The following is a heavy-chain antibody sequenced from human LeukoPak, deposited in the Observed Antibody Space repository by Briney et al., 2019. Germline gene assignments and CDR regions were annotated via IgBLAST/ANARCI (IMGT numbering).Heavy chain of an antibody. J-gene: IGHJ3*02. D-gene: IGHD3-9*01. CDR1: GFTFSSYW. V-gene: IGHV3-7*01. Sequence: QTGGLRLSCAASGFTFSSYWMSWVRQAPGKGLEWVAKIKQDGSEKYYVDSVKGRFTISRDNAKNSLYLQMNSLRAEDTAVYYCATYEDILTGSGDAFDIWGQGTMVTVSS. CDR3: ATYEDILTGSGDAFDI. CDR2: IKQDGSEK.